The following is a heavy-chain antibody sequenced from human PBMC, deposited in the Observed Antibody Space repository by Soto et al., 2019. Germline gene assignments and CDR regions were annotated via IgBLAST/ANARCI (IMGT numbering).Heavy chain of an antibody. J-gene: IGHJ5*02. CDR2: FDPEDGET. V-gene: IGHV1-24*01. Sequence: ASVKVSCKVSGYTLTELSMHWVRQAPGKGLEWMGGFDPEDGETIYAQKFQGRVTMTEDTSTDTAYMELSSLRSEDTAVYYCATIRSTIFGVVPRWFDPWGQGTLVTVSS. D-gene: IGHD3-3*01. CDR3: ATIRSTIFGVVPRWFDP. CDR1: GYTLTELS.